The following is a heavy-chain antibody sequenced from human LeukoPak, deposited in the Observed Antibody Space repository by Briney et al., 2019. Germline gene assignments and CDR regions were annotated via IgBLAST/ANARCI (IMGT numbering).Heavy chain of an antibody. CDR1: GGSISSGDYY. D-gene: IGHD4-23*01. Sequence: SQTLSLTCTVSGGSISSGDYYWSWIRQHPGKGLEWIGYTYYSGNTYYSPSLKSRVTISVDTSKNQFSLKLSSVTAADTAVYYCARSAAGVVRFFDFWGQGTLVTVSS. CDR3: ARSAAGVVRFFDF. V-gene: IGHV4-31*03. J-gene: IGHJ4*02. CDR2: TYYSGNT.